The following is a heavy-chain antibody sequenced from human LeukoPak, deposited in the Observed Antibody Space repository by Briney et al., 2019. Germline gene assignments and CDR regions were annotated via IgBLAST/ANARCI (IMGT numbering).Heavy chain of an antibody. Sequence: GGSLRLSCAASGFALSSHWTTWVRQVPGRGPEWVANVNRDGSETYYLDSVKGRFTISKDNAKNSLYLQMNSLRAEDTALYHCARNNGMDVWGQGTTAIVSS. CDR2: VNRDGSET. J-gene: IGHJ6*02. CDR1: GFALSSHW. CDR3: ARNNGMDV. V-gene: IGHV3-7*03.